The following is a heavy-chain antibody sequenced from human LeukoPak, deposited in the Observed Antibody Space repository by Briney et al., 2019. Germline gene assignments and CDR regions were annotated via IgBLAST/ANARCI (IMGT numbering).Heavy chain of an antibody. CDR1: GYTSTGQF. J-gene: IGHJ4*02. CDR2: IDPPSGAP. Sequence: ASVKVSCKASGYTSTGQFIHWLRQAPGQGLEWMGWIDPPSGAPHYAPKFQDRVTMTRDTSIATAYLEVHRLKSDDTAVYYCARSGFSTGFYLDFWGQGTLISVSS. CDR3: ARSGFSTGFYLDF. D-gene: IGHD6-19*01. V-gene: IGHV1-2*02.